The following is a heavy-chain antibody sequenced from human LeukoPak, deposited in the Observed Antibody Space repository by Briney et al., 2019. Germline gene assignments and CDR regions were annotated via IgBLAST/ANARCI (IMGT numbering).Heavy chain of an antibody. CDR1: GFAFSVYA. CDR2: INANSGTT. V-gene: IGHV3-23*01. J-gene: IGHJ5*01. D-gene: IGHD6-19*01. CDR3: AKPISGGLAVTADWFHP. Sequence: PGGSLSLSCAACGFAFSVYAMSWLRQPPGKGLEWVSTINANSGTTSYAASVRGRFTISRDNSKNTLYLQLNTLRADDTATYYCAKPISGGLAVTADWFHPWGQGTLVVVSS.